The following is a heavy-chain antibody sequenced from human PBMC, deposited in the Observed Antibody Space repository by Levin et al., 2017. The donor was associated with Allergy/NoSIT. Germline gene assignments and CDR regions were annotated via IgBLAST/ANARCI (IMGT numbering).Heavy chain of an antibody. D-gene: IGHD5-12*01. CDR2: IYYSGST. J-gene: IGHJ2*01. CDR1: GGSISSRSYY. Sequence: PSETLSLTCTVSGGSISSRSYYWGWIRQPPGKGLEWIGSIYYSGSTDYNPSLKSRVTISVDTSKNQFSLKLSSVTAADTAVYYCARQLWGGYVRWCFDLWGRGTLVTVSS. V-gene: IGHV4-39*01. CDR3: ARQLWGGYVRWCFDL.